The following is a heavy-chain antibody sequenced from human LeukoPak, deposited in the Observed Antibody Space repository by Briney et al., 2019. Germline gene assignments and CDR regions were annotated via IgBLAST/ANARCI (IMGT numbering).Heavy chain of an antibody. CDR2: IYTSGST. J-gene: IGHJ4*02. V-gene: IGHV4-61*02. CDR1: GDSISSGDYY. CDR3: ATLGYSYGTDY. Sequence: SQTLSLTCTVSGDSISSGDYYWSWIRQPAGKGLEWIGRIYTSGSTNYNPSLKSRVTISVDTSKNQFSLKLSSVTAADTAVYYCATLGYSYGTDYWGQGTLVTVSS. D-gene: IGHD5-18*01.